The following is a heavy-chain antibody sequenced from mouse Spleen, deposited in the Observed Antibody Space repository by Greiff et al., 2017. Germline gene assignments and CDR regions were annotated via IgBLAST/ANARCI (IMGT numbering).Heavy chain of an antibody. Sequence: QVQLQQSGPGLVQPSQSLSITCTVSGFSLTSYGVHWVRQSPGKGLEWLGVIWRGGSTDYNAAFMSRLSITKDNSKSQVFFKMNSLQADDTAIYYCAKTHYDLEGLFAYWGQGTLVTVSA. CDR1: GFSLTSYG. D-gene: IGHD2-4*01. CDR2: IWRGGST. V-gene: IGHV2-5*01. J-gene: IGHJ3*01. CDR3: AKTHYDLEGLFAY.